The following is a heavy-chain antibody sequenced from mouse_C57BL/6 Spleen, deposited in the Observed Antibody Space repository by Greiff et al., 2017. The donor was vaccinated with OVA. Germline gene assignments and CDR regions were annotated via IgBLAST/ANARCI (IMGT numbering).Heavy chain of an antibody. V-gene: IGHV5-4*01. J-gene: IGHJ2*01. Sequence: EVKLVESGGGLVKPGGSLKLSCAASGFTFSSYAMSWVRQTPEKRLEWVATISDGGSYTYYPDNVKGRFTISRDNAKNNLYLQMSHLKSEDTAMYYCARDRDYYGSSPSFDYWGQGTTLTVSS. D-gene: IGHD1-1*01. CDR1: GFTFSSYA. CDR2: ISDGGSYT. CDR3: ARDRDYYGSSPSFDY.